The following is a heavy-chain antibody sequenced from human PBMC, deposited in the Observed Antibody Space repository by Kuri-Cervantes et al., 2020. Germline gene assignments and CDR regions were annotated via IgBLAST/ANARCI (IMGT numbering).Heavy chain of an antibody. V-gene: IGHV3-30-3*01. J-gene: IGHJ4*02. CDR1: GFTFSNYA. CDR2: ISRDGTEK. CDR3: AKDSGHYCDNSGYHY. D-gene: IGHD3-22*01. Sequence: GESLKISCAASGFTFSNYAIHWVRQASGKGLGWVAVISRDGTEKYYADSVRGRFTVSRDNTKNILSLQVNSLGPEDTAVYYCAKDSGHYCDNSGYHYWGQGTLVTVSS.